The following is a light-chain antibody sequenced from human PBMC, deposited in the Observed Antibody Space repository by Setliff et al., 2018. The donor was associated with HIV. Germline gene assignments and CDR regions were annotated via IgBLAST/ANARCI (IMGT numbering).Light chain of an antibody. CDR3: SSYTSNNSGV. J-gene: IGLJ1*01. Sequence: QSALAQPASVSGSPGQSITISCTGTSSDVGGYNYVSWYQQHPGKAPKPMIYDVTNRPSGVSNRLSGSNSGNTASLTISGLQAEDEADYYCSSYTSNNSGVFGTGTKVTVL. CDR1: SSDVGGYNY. V-gene: IGLV2-14*03. CDR2: DVT.